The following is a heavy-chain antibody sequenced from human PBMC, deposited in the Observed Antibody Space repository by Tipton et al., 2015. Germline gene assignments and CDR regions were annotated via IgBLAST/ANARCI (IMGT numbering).Heavy chain of an antibody. D-gene: IGHD2-15*01. CDR3: ARDSGVAGADDY. V-gene: IGHV3-48*02. CDR2: IHRSGSPI. J-gene: IGHJ4*02. Sequence: SLRLSCVASGFIFSSYSFTWVRQAPGKGLEWVSYIHRSGSPIYYADSVKGRFTISGDNARASLYLQMNSLRDDDTAVYYCARDSGVAGADDYWGPGTLVTVSS. CDR1: GFIFSSYS.